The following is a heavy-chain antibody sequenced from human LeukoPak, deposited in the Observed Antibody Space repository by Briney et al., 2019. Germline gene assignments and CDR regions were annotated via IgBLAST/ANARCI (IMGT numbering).Heavy chain of an antibody. D-gene: IGHD3-10*01. CDR2: INAGNGNT. CDR3: ARDYLPYYCGSGSSLGWFDP. CDR1: GYTFTTYA. V-gene: IGHV1-3*01. J-gene: IGHJ5*02. Sequence: ASVKVPCKASGYTFTTYAMHWVRQAPGQRLEWMGWINAGNGNTKYSQKFQGRVTITRDTSASTAYMELSSLRSEDTAVYYCARDYLPYYCGSGSSLGWFDPWGQGTLVTVSS.